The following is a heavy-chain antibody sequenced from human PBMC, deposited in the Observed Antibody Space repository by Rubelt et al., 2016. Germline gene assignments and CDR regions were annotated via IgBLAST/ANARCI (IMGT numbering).Heavy chain of an antibody. V-gene: IGHV3-23*01. CDR2: IGDSGRTT. D-gene: IGHD2-21*01. J-gene: IGHJ5*02. CDR1: GFTFSTYA. CDR3: AKVWWAQRGFDP. Sequence: EVQLLESGGGLVQPGGSLRLSCAASGFTFSTYAMSWVRQAPGKGLEWVSFIGDSGRTTYYADSVKGRFTISRDNSENTLHLQMNSLRAEDTAVYYCAKVWWAQRGFDPWGQGTPVTVSS.